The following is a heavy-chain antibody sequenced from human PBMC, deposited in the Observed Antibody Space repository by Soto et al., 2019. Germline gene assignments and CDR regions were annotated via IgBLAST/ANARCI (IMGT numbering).Heavy chain of an antibody. CDR1: GFTFSTYA. J-gene: IGHJ4*02. Sequence: EVQLLESGGGLVQPGGSLRLSCAASGFTFSTYAMSWVRQAPGKGLEWVSTISGNGGSTYYADSVKGRFTISRDNSKNTLDPQMNSLRAEDTDVYYCATGGFGELLFDYWGQGTLVTVSS. CDR3: ATGGFGELLFDY. CDR2: ISGNGGST. D-gene: IGHD3-10*01. V-gene: IGHV3-23*01.